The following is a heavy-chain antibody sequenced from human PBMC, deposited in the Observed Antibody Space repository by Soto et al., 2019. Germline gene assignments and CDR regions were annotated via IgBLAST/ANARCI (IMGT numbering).Heavy chain of an antibody. Sequence: PGGSLRLSCAASGFTFSSYAMSWVRQAPGKGLEWVSAISGSGGSTYYADSVKGRFTISRDNSKNTLYLQMNSLRAEDTAVYYCAKYLLWFGGQQLARKYYFDYWGQGTLVTVSS. J-gene: IGHJ4*02. CDR2: ISGSGGST. V-gene: IGHV3-23*01. CDR1: GFTFSSYA. D-gene: IGHD3-10*01. CDR3: AKYLLWFGGQQLARKYYFDY.